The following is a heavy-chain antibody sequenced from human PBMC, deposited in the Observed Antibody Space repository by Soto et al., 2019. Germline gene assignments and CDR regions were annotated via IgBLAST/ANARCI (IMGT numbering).Heavy chain of an antibody. J-gene: IGHJ5*02. CDR3: AREGEGHCISSSCLNWFDP. V-gene: IGHV3-48*02. D-gene: IGHD2-2*01. CDR2: ISSSGSTI. Sequence: EVQLVESGGGLVQPGGSLRLSCAASGFTFSTFTMNWVRQAPGKGLEWVSYISSSGSTIYYADSVKGRFTISRDNAKNSLYLQMNGLRDEDTAVYYCAREGEGHCISSSCLNWFDPWGQGTMVTVSS. CDR1: GFTFSTFT.